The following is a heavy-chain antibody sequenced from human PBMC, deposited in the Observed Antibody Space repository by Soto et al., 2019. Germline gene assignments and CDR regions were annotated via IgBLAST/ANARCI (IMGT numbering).Heavy chain of an antibody. J-gene: IGHJ6*02. Sequence: QVQLVESGGGVVQPGRSLRLSCAASGFTFSTYPMHWVRQAPGKGLEWVAVISYDGSNKYYVDSVRGRFTISRDNSKNTLYLQMTSLRAEDTAVYYCARDRTVTLTDYCMDVWGQGTTVTVAS. V-gene: IGHV3-30-3*01. D-gene: IGHD4-17*01. CDR3: ARDRTVTLTDYCMDV. CDR2: ISYDGSNK. CDR1: GFTFSTYP.